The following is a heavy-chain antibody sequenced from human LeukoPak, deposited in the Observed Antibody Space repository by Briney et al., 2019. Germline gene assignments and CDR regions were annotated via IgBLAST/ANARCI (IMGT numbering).Heavy chain of an antibody. CDR2: INPNSGGT. J-gene: IGHJ5*02. D-gene: IGHD1-26*01. Sequence: ASVKVSCKASGYTFTGYYMHWVRQAPGQGLEWMGRINPNSGGTNYAQKFQGRVTMTRDTSISTAYMELSRLRSGDTAVYYCARDGVVVGAILSWGQGTLVTVSS. CDR1: GYTFTGYY. CDR3: ARDGVVVGAILS. V-gene: IGHV1-2*06.